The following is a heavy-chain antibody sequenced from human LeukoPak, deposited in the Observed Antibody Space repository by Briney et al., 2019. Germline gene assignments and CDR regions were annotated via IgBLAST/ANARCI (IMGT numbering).Heavy chain of an antibody. CDR3: ARDQRVVTMVRGVITGFDY. J-gene: IGHJ4*02. V-gene: IGHV1-46*01. CDR1: GYTFTSYY. CDR2: INPSGGST. Sequence: ASVKVSCKASGYTFTSYYMHWVRQAPGQGLEWMGGINPSGGSTSYAQKFQGRLTMTRDTSTSTIYMELSSLRSEDTAVYYCARDQRVVTMVRGVITGFDYWGQGTLVTVSS. D-gene: IGHD3-10*01.